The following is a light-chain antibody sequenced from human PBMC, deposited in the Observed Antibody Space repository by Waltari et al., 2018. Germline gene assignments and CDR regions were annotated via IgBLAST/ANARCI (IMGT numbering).Light chain of an antibody. CDR2: DVS. CDR3: SSYTSSRV. Sequence: QSALTQPASVSGSPGQSITISCTGTSSDVGGYNYVSWYQQQPGKAPKLMIYDVSKRPSGVSNRFSSSKSGNTASLTISGLQAEDEADYYCSSYTSSRVFGGGTKLTVL. J-gene: IGLJ3*02. CDR1: SSDVGGYNY. V-gene: IGLV2-14*01.